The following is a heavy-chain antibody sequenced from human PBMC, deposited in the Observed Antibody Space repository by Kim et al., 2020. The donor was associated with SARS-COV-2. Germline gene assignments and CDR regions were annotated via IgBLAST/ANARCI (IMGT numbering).Heavy chain of an antibody. CDR2: ITHTGTT. J-gene: IGHJ6*03. CDR1: GGSFSDNY. CDR3: LRGARHLGDSSGWFGPEYYYYYMDV. D-gene: IGHD6-19*01. V-gene: IGHV4-34*01. Sequence: SETLSLTCAVYGGSFSDNYWNWVRQPPGKGLEWIGEITHTGTTAYYVSLKSRVTITVDTSKNQCSLKLRSITAADTAVYYCLRGARHLGDSSGWFGPEYYYYYMDVWGIGTTVTVSS.